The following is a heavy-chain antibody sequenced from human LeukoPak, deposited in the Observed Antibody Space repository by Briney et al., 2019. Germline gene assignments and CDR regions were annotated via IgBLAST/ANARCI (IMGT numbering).Heavy chain of an antibody. D-gene: IGHD3-10*01. CDR1: GFTFSSYG. CDR2: IRYDGSNK. J-gene: IGHJ5*02. Sequence: GGSLRLSCAASGFTFSSYGMHWVRQAPGKGLEWVAFIRYDGSNKYYADSVKGRFTISRDNSKNTLYLQMNSLRAEDTAVYYCAKDVYYYGSGSYFGRFDPWGQGTLVTVSS. CDR3: AKDVYYYGSGSYFGRFDP. V-gene: IGHV3-30*02.